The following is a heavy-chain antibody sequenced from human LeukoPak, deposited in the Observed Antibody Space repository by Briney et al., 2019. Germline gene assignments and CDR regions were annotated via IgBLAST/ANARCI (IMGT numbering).Heavy chain of an antibody. Sequence: PSETLSLTCTVSGGSISSSSYYWGWIRQPPGKGLEWIGSIYYSGSTYYNPSLKSRVTISVDTSKNQFSLKLSSVTAADTAVYYCASPPHYDYVWGSYRLFVGEYSQHWGQGTLVTVSS. V-gene: IGHV4-39*01. J-gene: IGHJ1*01. CDR3: ASPPHYDYVWGSYRLFVGEYSQH. D-gene: IGHD3-16*02. CDR1: GGSISSSSYY. CDR2: IYYSGST.